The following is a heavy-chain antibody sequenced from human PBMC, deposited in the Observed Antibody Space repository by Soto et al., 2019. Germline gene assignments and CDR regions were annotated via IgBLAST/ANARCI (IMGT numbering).Heavy chain of an antibody. CDR1: GYTLTELS. D-gene: IGHD3-16*02. CDR2: FDPEDGET. V-gene: IGHV1-24*01. Sequence: ASVKVSCKVSGYTLTELSMHWVRQAPGKGLEWMGGFDPEDGETIYAQKFQGRVTMTEDTSTDTAYMELSSLRSEDTAVYYCATPSIWGSYRYFDYRGQGTLVTVSS. J-gene: IGHJ4*02. CDR3: ATPSIWGSYRYFDY.